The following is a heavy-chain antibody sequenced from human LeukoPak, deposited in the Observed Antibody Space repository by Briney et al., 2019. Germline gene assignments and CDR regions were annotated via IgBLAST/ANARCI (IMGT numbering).Heavy chain of an antibody. CDR2: INRDGSDT. V-gene: IGHV3-74*01. CDR3: ARRPYYDTSGYYGFFN. CDR1: GFAFSSYW. D-gene: IGHD3-22*01. J-gene: IGHJ4*02. Sequence: GGSLRLSCAASGFAFSSYWVHWVRQAPGKGLVWVSRINRDGSDTNYADSVKGRFTISRDNAKNTLYLQMNSLRAEDTAVYYCARRPYYDTSGYYGFFNWGQGTLATVSS.